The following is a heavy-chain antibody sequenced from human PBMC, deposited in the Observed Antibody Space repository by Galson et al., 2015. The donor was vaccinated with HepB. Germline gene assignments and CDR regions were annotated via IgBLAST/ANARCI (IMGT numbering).Heavy chain of an antibody. CDR3: TRDNYYDSIGMNVF. J-gene: IGHJ4*02. Sequence: SVKVSCKASGYTFSNYAINWVRQAPGQGLEWMGWINTNTGNPTYAQGFTGRFVFSLDTSVSTAFLQISRLKAEDTAVYYCTRDNYYDSIGMNVFWGQGTLVTVSS. CDR2: INTNTGNP. D-gene: IGHD3-22*01. CDR1: GYTFSNYA. V-gene: IGHV7-4-1*02.